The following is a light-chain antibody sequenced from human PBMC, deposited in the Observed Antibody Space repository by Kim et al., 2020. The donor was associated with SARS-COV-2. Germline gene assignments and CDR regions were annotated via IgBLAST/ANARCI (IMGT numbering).Light chain of an antibody. Sequence: SITISCTGTSSDVGGYNYFSWYQQHPGKAPKLMIYDVTNRPSGVSNRFSGSKSGNTASLTISGLQAEDEADYYCSSYASSSTPVLFGGGTKVTVL. V-gene: IGLV2-14*03. CDR2: DVT. CDR3: SSYASSSTPVL. CDR1: SSDVGGYNY. J-gene: IGLJ2*01.